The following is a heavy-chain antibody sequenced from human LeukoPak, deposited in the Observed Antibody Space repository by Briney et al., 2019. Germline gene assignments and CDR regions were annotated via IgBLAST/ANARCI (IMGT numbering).Heavy chain of an antibody. CDR1: GYTFTGHY. Sequence: ASVKVSCKASGYTFTGHYLHWVRQAPGQGLEWMGWIIPNSGGTNYAKKFQGRVTMTRDTSISTAYMELSGLTSDDTAVYYCARAGNDFWSAWGQGWFDPWGQGTLVTVSS. V-gene: IGHV1-2*02. J-gene: IGHJ5*02. CDR2: IIPNSGGT. CDR3: ARAGNDFWSAWGQGWFDP. D-gene: IGHD3-3*01.